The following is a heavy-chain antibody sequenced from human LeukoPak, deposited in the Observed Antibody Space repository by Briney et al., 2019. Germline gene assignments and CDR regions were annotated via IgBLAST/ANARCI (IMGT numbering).Heavy chain of an antibody. Sequence: GGSLRLSCAASGFTFSSYAMHWVRQAPGKGLEWVAVISYDGSNKYYADSVKGRFTISRDNSKNTLYLQMNSLRAEDTAVYYCARDYISSSRYFDYWGQGTLVTVSS. CDR3: ARDYISSSRYFDY. V-gene: IGHV3-30*04. D-gene: IGHD6-6*01. J-gene: IGHJ4*02. CDR1: GFTFSSYA. CDR2: ISYDGSNK.